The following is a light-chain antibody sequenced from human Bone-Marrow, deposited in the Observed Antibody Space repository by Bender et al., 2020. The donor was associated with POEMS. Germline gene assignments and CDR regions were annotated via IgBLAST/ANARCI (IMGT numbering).Light chain of an antibody. Sequence: QSALTQPASVSGSPGQSITISCTGTSSDVGSYNLVSWYQQHPGKAPKLMVYEDSKRPSGVSNRFSGSKSGNTASLTISGLQAEDEGDYYCQSYDNSLGGWVFGRGTKLTVL. V-gene: IGLV2-23*01. CDR1: SSDVGSYNL. CDR3: QSYDNSLGGWV. CDR2: EDS. J-gene: IGLJ3*02.